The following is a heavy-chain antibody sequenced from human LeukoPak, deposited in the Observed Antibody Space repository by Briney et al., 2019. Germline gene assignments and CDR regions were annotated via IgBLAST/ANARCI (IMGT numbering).Heavy chain of an antibody. CDR3: VRGRPVPAAIWLDR. CDR2: ISSSSTYI. J-gene: IGHJ5*02. D-gene: IGHD2-2*01. Sequence: GGSLRLSCSAWGFTFRSYSMKWVRQASGKGLEWVSCISSSSTYIYYADSVRGRFTISRDNAKNLLYLQMNSLRDEDTAVYYCVRGRPVPAAIWLDRWGQGTLVTVSS. CDR1: GFTFRSYS. V-gene: IGHV3-21*01.